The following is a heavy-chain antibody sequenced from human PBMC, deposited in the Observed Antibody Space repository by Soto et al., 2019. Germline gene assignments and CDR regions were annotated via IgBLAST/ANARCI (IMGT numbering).Heavy chain of an antibody. D-gene: IGHD1-26*01. CDR1: GGSISSYY. V-gene: IGHV4-59*08. CDR2: IYYSGST. J-gene: IGHJ6*03. Sequence: SETLSLTCTVSGGSISSYYWSWIRQPPGKGLEWIGYIYYSGSTNYNPSLKSRVTISVDTSKNQFSLKLSSVTAADTAVYYCARGNVGASLISNHYSYYTDFRCKGPTVT. CDR3: ARGNVGASLISNHYSYYTDF.